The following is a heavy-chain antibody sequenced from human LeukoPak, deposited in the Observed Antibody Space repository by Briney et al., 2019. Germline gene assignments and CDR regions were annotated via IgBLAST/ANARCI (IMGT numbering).Heavy chain of an antibody. J-gene: IGHJ6*02. CDR2: ISYDGSNI. CDR3: ARDLPPEDV. CDR1: GFTFSSYA. Sequence: GGSLRLSCAASGFTFSSYAMSWVRQAPGKGLEWVALISYDGSNIQYADSLKGRFTISRDKSKNTLYLQMNSLRVDDTAVYYCARDLPPEDVWGQGTTVTVSS. V-gene: IGHV3-30*03.